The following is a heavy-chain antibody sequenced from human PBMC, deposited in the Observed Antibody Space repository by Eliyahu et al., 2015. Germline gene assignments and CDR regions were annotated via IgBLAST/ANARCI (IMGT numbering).Heavy chain of an antibody. CDR2: IRNKANSYTT. D-gene: IGHD3-10*01. CDR1: GFIFSDHY. J-gene: IGHJ6*02. CDR3: VRDAGGFDV. V-gene: IGHV3-72*01. Sequence: EVQLVESGGGLPQPGGSLRLSCAASGFIFSDHYMDWVRQAPGKGLEWVAHIRNKANSYTTDYAASVKGRFTISRDDSKNSLYLQMNSLKTDDTAVYYCVRDAGGFDVWGQGTTVTVSS.